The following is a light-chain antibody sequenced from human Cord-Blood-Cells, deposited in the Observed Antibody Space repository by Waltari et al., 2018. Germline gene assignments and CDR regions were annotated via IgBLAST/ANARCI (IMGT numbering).Light chain of an antibody. V-gene: IGLV2-14*01. J-gene: IGLJ2*01. CDR1: SSDVGGYNY. CDR2: DVS. Sequence: QSALTQPASVSGSPGQSITISCTGTSSDVGGYNYVSWYQQHPGKAPKLMIYDVSRLPSGFSNRFSGSKSGNTASLTISGLQAEDEADYYCSSYTSSSTLFGGGTKLTVL. CDR3: SSYTSSSTL.